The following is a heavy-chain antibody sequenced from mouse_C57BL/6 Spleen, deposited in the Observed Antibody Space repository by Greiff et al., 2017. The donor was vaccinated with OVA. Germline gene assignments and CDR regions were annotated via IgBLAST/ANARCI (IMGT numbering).Heavy chain of an antibody. D-gene: IGHD2-5*01. CDR2: IWRGGST. CDR3: AKRDYYSNYDYAMDY. CDR1: GFSLTSYG. J-gene: IGHJ4*01. V-gene: IGHV2-5*01. Sequence: QVQLKQSGPGLVQPSQSLSITCTVSGFSLTSYGVHWVRQSPGKGLEWLGVIWRGGSTDYNAAFMSRLSITKDNSKSQVFFKMNSLQADDTAIYYCAKRDYYSNYDYAMDYWGQGTSVTVSS.